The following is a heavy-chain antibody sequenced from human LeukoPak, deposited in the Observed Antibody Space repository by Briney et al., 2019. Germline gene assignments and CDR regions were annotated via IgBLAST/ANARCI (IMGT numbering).Heavy chain of an antibody. Sequence: SETLSLTCTVSGGSISGYYWGWIRQPPGKGLEWIGYIYYSGSTNYNPSLESRVTISIDTSKNQFSLKLSSVTAADTAVYYCARAHVYYYYGMDVWGQGTTVTVSS. J-gene: IGHJ6*02. V-gene: IGHV4-59*12. CDR3: ARAHVYYYYGMDV. CDR1: GGSISGYY. CDR2: IYYSGST.